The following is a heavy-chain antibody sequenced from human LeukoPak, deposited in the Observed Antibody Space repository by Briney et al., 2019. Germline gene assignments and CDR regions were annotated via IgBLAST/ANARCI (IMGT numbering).Heavy chain of an antibody. Sequence: SETLSLTCTVSGGSISSYYWSRIRQPPGKGLEWIGYIYYSGSTNYNPSLESRVTISVDTSKNQFSLKLSSVTAADTAVYYCARDRVAVAGDYYYMDVWGKGTTVTVSS. CDR1: GGSISSYY. CDR3: ARDRVAVAGDYYYMDV. V-gene: IGHV4-59*01. D-gene: IGHD6-19*01. J-gene: IGHJ6*03. CDR2: IYYSGST.